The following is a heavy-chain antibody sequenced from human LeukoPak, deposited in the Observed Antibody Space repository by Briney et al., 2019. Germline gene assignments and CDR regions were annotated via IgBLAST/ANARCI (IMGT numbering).Heavy chain of an antibody. J-gene: IGHJ4*02. D-gene: IGHD6-13*01. CDR3: ARARSESSWPAHFDY. CDR1: GGSISSSSYY. V-gene: IGHV4-61*01. Sequence: PSETLSLTCTVSGGSISSSSYYWNWIRQPPGKGLEWIGYIYYSGSTMYNTSLKSRVTISVDTSKIQFSLKLSSVTAADTAVYYCARARSESSWPAHFDYWGQGTLVTVSS. CDR2: IYYSGST.